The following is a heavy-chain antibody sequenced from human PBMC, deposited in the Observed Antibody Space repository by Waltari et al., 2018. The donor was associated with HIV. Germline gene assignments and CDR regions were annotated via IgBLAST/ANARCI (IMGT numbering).Heavy chain of an antibody. D-gene: IGHD5-12*01. J-gene: IGHJ6*02. V-gene: IGHV1-69*04. CDR2: IIPVLHTA. CDR3: ARGRGIHLGMDV. Sequence: QVRLVQSGAEVKKPGSSAKISCKASGDTFSSNAVTWVRQAPGQGLEWMGRIIPVLHTADYAQKFQGRVTITVDRSTATVYMELSSLRSDDTAVYYCARGRGIHLGMDVWGQGTTVTVSS. CDR1: GDTFSSNA.